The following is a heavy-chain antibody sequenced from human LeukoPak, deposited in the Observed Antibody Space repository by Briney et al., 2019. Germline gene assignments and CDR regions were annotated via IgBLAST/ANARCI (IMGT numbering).Heavy chain of an antibody. D-gene: IGHD3-3*01. Sequence: SVKVSCKASGGTFSSYAISWVRQAPGQGLEWMGGIIPIFGTANYAQKFQGRVTITADESTSTAYMELSSLRSEDTAVYYCAWSGYYRRRYFDYWGQGTLVTVSS. CDR2: IIPIFGTA. J-gene: IGHJ4*02. V-gene: IGHV1-69*13. CDR1: GGTFSSYA. CDR3: AWSGYYRRRYFDY.